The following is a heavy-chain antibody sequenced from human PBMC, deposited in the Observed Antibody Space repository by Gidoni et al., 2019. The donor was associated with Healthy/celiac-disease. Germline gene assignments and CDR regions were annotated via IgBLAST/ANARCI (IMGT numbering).Heavy chain of an antibody. CDR1: GFTFDDYA. D-gene: IGHD6-6*01. J-gene: IGHJ4*02. Sequence: EVQLVESGGGLVQPGRSLRLSCAASGFTFDDYAMHWVRQAPGKGLEWVSGISWNSGSIGYADSVKGRFTISRDNAKNSLYLQMNSLRAEDTALYYCAKATGPYSSSSGDYWGQGTLVTVSS. CDR3: AKATGPYSSSSGDY. V-gene: IGHV3-9*01. CDR2: ISWNSGSI.